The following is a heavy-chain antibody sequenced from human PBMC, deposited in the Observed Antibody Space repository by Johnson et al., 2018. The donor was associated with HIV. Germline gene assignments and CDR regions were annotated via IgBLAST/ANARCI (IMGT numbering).Heavy chain of an antibody. J-gene: IGHJ3*02. Sequence: WVGRIKSKTDGGTTDYAAPVNGRFTISRDNSKNTLYLQMNSLRAEDTAVYYCAGEGSCYSCGAFDIWGQGTMVTVSS. CDR3: AGEGSCYSCGAFDI. CDR2: IKSKTDGGTT. D-gene: IGHD2-15*01. V-gene: IGHV3-15*01.